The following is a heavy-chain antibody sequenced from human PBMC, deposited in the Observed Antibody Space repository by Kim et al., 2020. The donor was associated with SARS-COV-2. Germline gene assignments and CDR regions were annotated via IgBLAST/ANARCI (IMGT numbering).Heavy chain of an antibody. CDR2: IYSGGST. D-gene: IGHD1-26*01. V-gene: IGHV3-53*01. Sequence: GGSLRLSCAASGFTVNSNYMNWVRQAPGKGLEWVSVIYSGGSTYYADSVKGRFTISRDESNNILFLQMNDLRAEDTAMYFCVRGYNFDDWGQGTLVTVSS. CDR3: VRGYNFDD. CDR1: GFTVNSNY. J-gene: IGHJ4*02.